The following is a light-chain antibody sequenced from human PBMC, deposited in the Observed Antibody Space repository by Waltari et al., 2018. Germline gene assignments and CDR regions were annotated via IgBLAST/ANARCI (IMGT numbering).Light chain of an antibody. CDR3: GSWDSSLGIGV. CDR2: EDN. J-gene: IGLJ3*02. V-gene: IGLV1-51*01. Sequence: QSVLTQAPSVSAAPGQTVTISCPGTTPNIGNHYVSWYQQLPGAAPKIVIYEDNRRPSGIPDRFSGSKSGASATLGITGLQTGDEADYYCGSWDSSLGIGVLGGGTRLTVL. CDR1: TPNIGNHY.